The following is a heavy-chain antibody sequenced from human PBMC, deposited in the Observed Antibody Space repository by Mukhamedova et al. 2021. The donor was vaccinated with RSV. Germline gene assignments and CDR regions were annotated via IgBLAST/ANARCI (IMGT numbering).Heavy chain of an antibody. J-gene: IGHJ4*02. CDR3: VREGAPEVGYYEDAGQRPLDY. V-gene: IGHV6-1*01. D-gene: IGHD2-2*03. Sequence: WYSDYAASVRSRTTISADTSKNQISLQMNSVTPEDTAVYYCVREGAPEVGYYEDAGQRPLDYWGQGTLVTVSS. CDR2: WYS.